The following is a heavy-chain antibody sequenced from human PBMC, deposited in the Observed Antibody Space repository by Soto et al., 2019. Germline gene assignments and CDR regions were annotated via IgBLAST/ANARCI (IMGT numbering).Heavy chain of an antibody. CDR2: INHRGSF. CDR3: ARELPQRQGRNMDV. CDR1: GGSMTSGDQY. D-gene: IGHD1-1*01. V-gene: IGHV4-31*03. J-gene: IGHJ6*02. Sequence: SETLSLTCTVTGGSMTSGDQYWTWIRQHPGKGLEWTGYINHRGSFYYNPSLKSRLSMSVDTSKNQFSLNVTSVTAADTAVYYCARELPQRQGRNMDVWGQGTTVTVS.